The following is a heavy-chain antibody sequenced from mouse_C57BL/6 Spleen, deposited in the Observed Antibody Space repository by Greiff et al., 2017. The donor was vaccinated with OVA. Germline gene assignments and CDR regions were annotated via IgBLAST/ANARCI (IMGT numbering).Heavy chain of an antibody. CDR2: ISSGSSTI. V-gene: IGHV5-17*01. CDR1: GFTFCDYG. Sequence: EVQLVESGGGLVKPGGSLKLSCAASGFTFCDYGMHWVRQAPEKGLEWVAYISSGSSTIYYADTVKGRFTISRDNAKNTLFLQMTSLRSEDTAMYYCARMDYWGQGTSVTVSS. J-gene: IGHJ4*01. CDR3: ARMDY.